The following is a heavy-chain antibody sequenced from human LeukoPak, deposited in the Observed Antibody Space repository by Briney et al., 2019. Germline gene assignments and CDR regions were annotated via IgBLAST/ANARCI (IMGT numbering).Heavy chain of an antibody. CDR3: AREGGVHSSGWYWEKIYYFDY. D-gene: IGHD6-19*01. Sequence: GGSLRLSCAASGFTFSSYSMNWVRQAPGKGLEGVSSISSSSSYIYYAGSVKGRFTISRDNAKNSLYLQMNSLRAEDTAVYYCAREGGVHSSGWYWEKIYYFDYWGQGTLVTVSS. V-gene: IGHV3-21*01. J-gene: IGHJ4*02. CDR2: ISSSSSYI. CDR1: GFTFSSYS.